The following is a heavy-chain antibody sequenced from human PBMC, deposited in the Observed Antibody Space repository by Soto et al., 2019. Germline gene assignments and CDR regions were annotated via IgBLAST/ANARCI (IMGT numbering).Heavy chain of an antibody. D-gene: IGHD5-18*01. CDR1: GYTFTSYG. J-gene: IGHJ5*02. CDR3: ARVSVDTAMGIPRNWFDP. CDR2: ISAYNGNT. V-gene: IGHV1-18*04. Sequence: QVQLVQSGAEVKKPGASVKVSCKASGYTFTSYGISWVRQAPGQGLEWMGWISAYNGNTNYAQKLQGRVTMTTDTSTSTDYMELRSLRSDDTAVYCCARVSVDTAMGIPRNWFDPWGQGTLVTVSS.